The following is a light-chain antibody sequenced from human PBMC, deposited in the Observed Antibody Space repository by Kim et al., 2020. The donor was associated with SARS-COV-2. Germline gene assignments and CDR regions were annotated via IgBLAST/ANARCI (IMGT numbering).Light chain of an antibody. CDR2: AAS. CDR3: QQYYNAPYS. CDR1: QAISYA. J-gene: IGKJ2*01. Sequence: AAVGDKVTITCRASQAISYALAWYQQKPGTAPKVLVYAASKLQTGVPSRFSGSGSGTDYTLTISSLQPEDFATYYCQQYYNAPYSFGQGTKLEI. V-gene: IGKV1-NL1*01.